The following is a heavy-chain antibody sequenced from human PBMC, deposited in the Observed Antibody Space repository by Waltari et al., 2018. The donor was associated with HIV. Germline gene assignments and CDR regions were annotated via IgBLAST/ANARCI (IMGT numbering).Heavy chain of an antibody. CDR3: ARDFRDFSGNWGFDS. CDR1: GFSFSRHT. Sequence: EGQVQESGGGFIQPGGSLRLSCAASGFSFSRHTMNWVRQVPGKGLWWISYITSGSDVIYYADSLKGRSTISRDNAASSLYLQMNSLRGEDTAVYYCARDFRDFSGNWGFDSWGQGTLVTVSS. J-gene: IGHJ4*02. CDR2: ITSGSDVI. V-gene: IGHV3-48*01. D-gene: IGHD3-10*01.